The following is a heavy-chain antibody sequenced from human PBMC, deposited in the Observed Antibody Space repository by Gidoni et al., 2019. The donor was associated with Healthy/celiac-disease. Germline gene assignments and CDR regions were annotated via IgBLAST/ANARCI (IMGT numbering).Heavy chain of an antibody. D-gene: IGHD3-22*01. CDR1: GFTFISYS. J-gene: IGHJ4*02. Sequence: EVQLVESGGGLVQPGGSLRLSCAASGFTFISYSMNWVRQAPGKGLEWVSYISSSSSTIYYADSVKGRFTISRDNAKNSLYLQMNSLRAEDTAVYYCARGPYYYDSSGYIDYWGQGTLVTVSS. V-gene: IGHV3-48*01. CDR2: ISSSSSTI. CDR3: ARGPYYYDSSGYIDY.